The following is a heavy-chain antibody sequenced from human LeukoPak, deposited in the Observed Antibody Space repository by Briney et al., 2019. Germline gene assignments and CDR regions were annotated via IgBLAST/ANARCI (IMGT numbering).Heavy chain of an antibody. CDR1: GGTFSNYA. CDR2: IIPIFDTA. V-gene: IGHV1-69*13. D-gene: IGHD6-6*01. Sequence: GASVKVSCKASGGTFSNYAISWVRQAPGQGLEWMGGIIPIFDTADYAQKFQGRLTITADESTSTAYMELSSLRAEDTAVYYCARDPGAYSSSPIDYWGQGTLVTVSS. CDR3: ARDPGAYSSSPIDY. J-gene: IGHJ4*02.